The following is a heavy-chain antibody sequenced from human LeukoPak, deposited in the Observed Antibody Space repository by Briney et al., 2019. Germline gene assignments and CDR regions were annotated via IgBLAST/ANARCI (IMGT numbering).Heavy chain of an antibody. V-gene: IGHV3-21*01. CDR2: ISRSSSDT. J-gene: IGHJ3*02. CDR1: GFSFSSYS. D-gene: IGHD6-19*01. CDR3: ARERSGWYGALDI. Sequence: PGGSLRLSCAASGFSFSSYSMNWVRQAPGKGLEWVSYISRSSSDTDYADSVKGRFTISRDDAKISLYLQMNSLRAEDTAVYYCARERSGWYGALDIWGQGTMVTVSS.